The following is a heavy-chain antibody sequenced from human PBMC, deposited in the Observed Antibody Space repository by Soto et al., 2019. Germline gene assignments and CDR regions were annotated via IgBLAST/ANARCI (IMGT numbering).Heavy chain of an antibody. CDR3: AYRIYAGWLTGSYYDY. D-gene: IGHD7-27*01. V-gene: IGHV2-5*02. J-gene: IGHJ4*02. Sequence: QITLKESGPTLVKPTQTLTLTCTFSGFSLSTSGAGVGWIRQPPPKAPEWLAVVYWDDDKRYSPSLKSRLTITKATSKNQVVLKMTNMDPVDTATYYCAYRIYAGWLTGSYYDYWGPGTLVTVSS. CDR1: GFSLSTSGAG. CDR2: VYWDDDK.